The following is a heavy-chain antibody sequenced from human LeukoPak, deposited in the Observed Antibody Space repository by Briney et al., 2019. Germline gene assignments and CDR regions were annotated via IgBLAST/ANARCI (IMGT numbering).Heavy chain of an antibody. CDR1: GFNFISHW. D-gene: IGHD6-13*01. CDR3: ARGGGGAASAFDI. V-gene: IGHV3-33*08. J-gene: IGHJ4*02. Sequence: PGGSLRLSCAASGFNFISHWMSWVRQAPGKGLEWVTMIWYDGSNKYYVDSVKGRFTISRDNSKNTLYLQMNSLTAEDTAIYYCARGGGGAASAFDIWGQGTLVTVSS. CDR2: IWYDGSNK.